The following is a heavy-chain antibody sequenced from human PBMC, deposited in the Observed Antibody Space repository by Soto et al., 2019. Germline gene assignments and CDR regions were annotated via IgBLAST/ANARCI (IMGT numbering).Heavy chain of an antibody. CDR3: ARDTANTGGGLDV. V-gene: IGHV3-53*02. Sequence: EVQVVETGGVLIQPGGSLRLSCAVSGFSVSHNYMTWVRQAPGKGLDWVSVIYRDGRPYYANSVKVRFTLSRDTSKNMVYLQMNSLRVEDTAVYYCARDTANTGGGLDVWGQGAMVTVSS. CDR1: GFSVSHNY. CDR2: IYRDGRP. D-gene: IGHD2-8*02. J-gene: IGHJ3*01.